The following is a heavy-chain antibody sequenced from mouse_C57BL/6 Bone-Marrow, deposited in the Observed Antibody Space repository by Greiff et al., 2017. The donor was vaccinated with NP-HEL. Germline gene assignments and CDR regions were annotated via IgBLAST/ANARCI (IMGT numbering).Heavy chain of an antibody. CDR3: ARDTTVVDWYFDV. CDR1: GYTFTSYW. J-gene: IGHJ1*03. CDR2: INPSNGGT. V-gene: IGHV1-53*01. Sequence: QVQLQQSGTELVKPGASVKLSCKASGYTFTSYWMHWVKQRPGQGHEWIGNINPSNGGTNYNEKFKSKATLTVDKSSSTAYMQLSSLTSEDSAVYYCARDTTVVDWYFDVWGTGTTVTVSS. D-gene: IGHD1-1*01.